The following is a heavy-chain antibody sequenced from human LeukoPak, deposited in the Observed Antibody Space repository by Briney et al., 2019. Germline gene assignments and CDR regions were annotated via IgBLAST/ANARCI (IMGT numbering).Heavy chain of an antibody. Sequence: PSETLSLTCTVSGGSISSYYWSWIRQPAGKGLEWIGRIYTSGSTNYNPSLKSRVTMSVDTSKNQFSLKLSSVTAADTAVYYCARGRSGGSYYYYMDVWGKGTTVTVSS. D-gene: IGHD2-15*01. CDR2: IYTSGST. J-gene: IGHJ6*03. V-gene: IGHV4-4*07. CDR3: ARGRSGGSYYYYMDV. CDR1: GGSISSYY.